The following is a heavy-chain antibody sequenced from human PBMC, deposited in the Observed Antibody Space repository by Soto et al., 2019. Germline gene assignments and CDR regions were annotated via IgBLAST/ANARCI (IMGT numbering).Heavy chain of an antibody. D-gene: IGHD1-1*01. CDR2: ISTGGSPE. J-gene: IGHJ4*02. CDR3: ARDPDTTSKVDY. Sequence: QVQLVESGGDLVKPGGSLRLSCEASGFTFSYHYMIWIRQAPGKGLEWVSYISTGGSPEYYADSVRGRFTISRDNAKNSLYLQINSLRDEATALYYCARDPDTTSKVDYWGQGTRVTVSS. CDR1: GFTFSYHY. V-gene: IGHV3-11*01.